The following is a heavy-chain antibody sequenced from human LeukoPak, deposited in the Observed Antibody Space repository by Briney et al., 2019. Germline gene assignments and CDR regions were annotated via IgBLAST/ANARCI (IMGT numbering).Heavy chain of an antibody. V-gene: IGHV4-38-2*02. CDR3: ARDGVLGYCSGGSCYSTIGWFDP. CDR2: IYHSGST. D-gene: IGHD2-15*01. J-gene: IGHJ5*02. CDR1: GYSISSGYY. Sequence: PSETLSLTCIVSGYSISSGYYWGWIRQPPGKGLEWIGSIYHSGSTYYNPSLKSRVTISVDTSKNQFSLKLSSVTAADTAVYYCARDGVLGYCSGGSCYSTIGWFDPWGQGTLVTVSS.